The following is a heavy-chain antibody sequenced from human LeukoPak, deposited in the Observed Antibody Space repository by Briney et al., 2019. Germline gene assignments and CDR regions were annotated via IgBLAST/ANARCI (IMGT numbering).Heavy chain of an antibody. Sequence: PSQTLSLTCTVSGGSISSGSYYWSWIRQPAGKGLEWIGRIYTSGSTNYNPSLKSRVTISVDTSKNQFSLKLSSVTAADTAVYYCARPLAAADTGDDAFDIWGQGTMVTVSS. D-gene: IGHD6-13*01. CDR1: GGSISSGSYY. V-gene: IGHV4-61*02. CDR2: IYTSGST. J-gene: IGHJ3*02. CDR3: ARPLAAADTGDDAFDI.